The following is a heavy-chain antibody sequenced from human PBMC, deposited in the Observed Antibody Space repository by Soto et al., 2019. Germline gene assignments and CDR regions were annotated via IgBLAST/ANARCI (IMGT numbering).Heavy chain of an antibody. V-gene: IGHV5-51*01. J-gene: IGHJ6*02. CDR1: GYSFTTYW. CDR2: IYPGDSDT. Sequence: PGESLKISCKGSGYSFTTYWIGWVRQMPGKGLECMGIIYPGDSDTRYSPSFQGQVTISADKSISTAYLQWSGLKASDTAMYYCARPRSSSRNYYGMDVWGQGTTVTVSS. CDR3: ARPRSSSRNYYGMDV. D-gene: IGHD6-13*01.